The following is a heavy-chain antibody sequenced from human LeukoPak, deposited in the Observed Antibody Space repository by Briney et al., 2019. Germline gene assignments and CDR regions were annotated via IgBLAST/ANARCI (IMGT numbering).Heavy chain of an antibody. J-gene: IGHJ3*02. Sequence: ASLTVSFKASGYTFTIYYIHWVRQAPGQGLEWIGIINPSGGSTNYAQKFQGRVTMTRDTSTSTVYMELSSLRSEDTAVYYCARAQDGNSQGAFDIWGQGTMVTVSS. CDR1: GYTFTIYY. V-gene: IGHV1-46*01. D-gene: IGHD4-23*01. CDR2: INPSGGST. CDR3: ARAQDGNSQGAFDI.